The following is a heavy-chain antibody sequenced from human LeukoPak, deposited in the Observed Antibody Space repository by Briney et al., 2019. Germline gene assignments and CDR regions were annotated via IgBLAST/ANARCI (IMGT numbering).Heavy chain of an antibody. J-gene: IGHJ4*02. Sequence: SETLSLTCAVSGYSISSTNWWGWIRQPPGKGLEWTGYIYYSGSTYYNPSLKSRVTMSVDTSKNQFPLKVRSVTAADTAVYYCARLRGYCINDVCSSDRFPDYWGQGTLVTVSS. CDR1: GYSISSTNW. V-gene: IGHV4-28*01. CDR3: ARLRGYCINDVCSSDRFPDY. D-gene: IGHD2-8*01. CDR2: IYYSGST.